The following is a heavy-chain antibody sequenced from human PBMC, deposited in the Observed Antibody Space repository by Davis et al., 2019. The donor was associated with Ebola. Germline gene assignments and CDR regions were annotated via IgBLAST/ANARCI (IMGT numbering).Heavy chain of an antibody. D-gene: IGHD6-19*01. V-gene: IGHV1-46*01. J-gene: IGHJ5*02. CDR2: INPSGGST. CDR1: GYTFTSYY. CDR3: ARGKTVAGTRGLSWFDP. Sequence: AASVKVSCKASGYTFTSYYMHWVRQAPGQGLEWMGIINPSGGSTSYAQKFQGRVTFTRDTPASTAYMELSSLRSEDTAVFYCARGKTVAGTRGLSWFDPWGPGTLVTVSS.